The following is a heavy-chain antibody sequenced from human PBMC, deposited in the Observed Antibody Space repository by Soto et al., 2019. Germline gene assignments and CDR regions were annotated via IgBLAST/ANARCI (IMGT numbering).Heavy chain of an antibody. CDR3: ARGWYTMETPPYDY. Sequence: GASVKVSCKASGYTFTSYGISWVRQASGQGLEWMGWISAYNGNTNYAQKLQGRVTMTTDTSTSTAYMELRSLRSDDTAVYYCARGWYTMETPPYDYWGQGTLVTVSS. V-gene: IGHV1-18*01. D-gene: IGHD6-19*01. CDR2: ISAYNGNT. J-gene: IGHJ4*02. CDR1: GYTFTSYG.